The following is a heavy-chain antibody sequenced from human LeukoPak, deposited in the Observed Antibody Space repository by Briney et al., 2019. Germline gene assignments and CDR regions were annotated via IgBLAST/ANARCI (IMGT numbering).Heavy chain of an antibody. V-gene: IGHV3-23*01. CDR3: AKSGSGWHFDY. CDR1: GFTFSTYA. Sequence: GGSLRLSCAASGFTFSTYAMSWVRQAPGKGLEWVSTISDSGANTYYADSVKGRFTISKDNSKNTLFLQMSSLRAEDTAIFYCAKSGSGWHFDYWGQGTLVTVSS. J-gene: IGHJ4*02. CDR2: ISDSGANT. D-gene: IGHD6-19*01.